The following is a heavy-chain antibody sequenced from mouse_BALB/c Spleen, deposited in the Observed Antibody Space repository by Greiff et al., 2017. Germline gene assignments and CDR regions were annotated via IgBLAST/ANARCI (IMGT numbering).Heavy chain of an antibody. CDR2: ISSGGSYT. D-gene: IGHD1-3*01. V-gene: IGHV5-6*01. CDR3: ARHEWGDY. J-gene: IGHJ2*01. Sequence: EVMLVESGGDLVKPGGSLKLSCAASGFTFSSYGMSWVRQTPDKRLEWVATISSGGSYTYYPDSVKGRFTISRDNAKNTPYLQMSSLKSEDTAMYYCARHEWGDYWGQGTTLTVSS. CDR1: GFTFSSYG.